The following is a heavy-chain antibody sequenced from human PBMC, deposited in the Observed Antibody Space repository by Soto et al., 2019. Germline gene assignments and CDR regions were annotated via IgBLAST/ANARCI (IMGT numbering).Heavy chain of an antibody. CDR1: GYTFTTYY. Sequence: QVQLVQSGAEVKRPGASVKVSCKASGYTFTTYYMHWVRQAPGQGLEWLGIINPNGGSTTYAQKSHGRVTMTRDTSTSTVYLELSSLRSEDTAVYYCARAGYCSGGTCFHGNCDYWGQGTLVTVSA. CDR3: ARAGYCSGGTCFHGNCDY. D-gene: IGHD2-15*01. J-gene: IGHJ4*02. CDR2: INPNGGST. V-gene: IGHV1-46*01.